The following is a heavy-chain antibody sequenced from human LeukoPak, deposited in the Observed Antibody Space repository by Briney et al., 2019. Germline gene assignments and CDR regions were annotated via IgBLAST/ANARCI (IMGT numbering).Heavy chain of an antibody. V-gene: IGHV3-23*01. CDR1: GFTFSTYG. CDR2: ISGSAAAT. CDR3: AKEPDIVVVPAAMEGLDY. Sequence: GGSLRLSCAASGFTFSTYGMTWVRQAPGKGLEWVSAISGSAAATFYGDSVKGRFTISRDNSKNTLYLQMNSLRAEDTAVYYCAKEPDIVVVPAAMEGLDYWGQGTLVTVSS. D-gene: IGHD2-2*01. J-gene: IGHJ4*02.